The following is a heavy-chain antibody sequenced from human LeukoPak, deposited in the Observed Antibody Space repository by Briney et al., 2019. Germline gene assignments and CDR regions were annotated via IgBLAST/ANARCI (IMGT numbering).Heavy chain of an antibody. CDR2: ISWNSGSI. J-gene: IGHJ4*02. CDR3: AKDIEDSGYDSSFDY. Sequence: PGRSLRLSCAASGFTFDDYAMHWVRQAPGKGLEWVSGISWNSGSIGYADSVKGRFTISRDNAKNFLYLQMNSLRAEDTALYYCAKDIEDSGYDSSFDYWGQGTLVTVSS. CDR1: GFTFDDYA. D-gene: IGHD5-12*01. V-gene: IGHV3-9*01.